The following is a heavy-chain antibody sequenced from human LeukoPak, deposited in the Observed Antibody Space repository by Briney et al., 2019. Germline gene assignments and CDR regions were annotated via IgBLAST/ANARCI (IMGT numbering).Heavy chain of an antibody. CDR3: ARSSSGWYLFDY. CDR2: ISGNSNTI. V-gene: IGHV3-48*01. J-gene: IGHJ4*02. CDR1: GSTFSTYS. Sequence: GGSLRLSCAAAGSTFSTYSMNWARQAPGEWLEWLSYISGNSNTIYYADSVKGRFTISRDNAKNSLFLHMNSLRAEDTAIYYCARSSSGWYLFDYWGQGTLGTVSS. D-gene: IGHD6-19*01.